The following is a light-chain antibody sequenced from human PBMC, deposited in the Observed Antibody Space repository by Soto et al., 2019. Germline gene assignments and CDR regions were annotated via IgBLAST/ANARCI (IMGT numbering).Light chain of an antibody. Sequence: QSVLTQPPSVSGAPGQRVTISCTGSSSNIGAGYDVHWYQRVPGTAPKLLIYGNSNRPSGVPDRFSGSKSGTSASLAITGLQAEDEADYYCQSYDSSLSGSDVVFGGGTKLTV. CDR1: SSNIGAGYD. CDR3: QSYDSSLSGSDVV. V-gene: IGLV1-40*01. J-gene: IGLJ2*01. CDR2: GNS.